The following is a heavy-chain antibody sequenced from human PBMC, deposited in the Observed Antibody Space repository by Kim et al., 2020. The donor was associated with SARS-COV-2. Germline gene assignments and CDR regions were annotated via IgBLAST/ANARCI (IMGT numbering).Heavy chain of an antibody. CDR1: GFTFDDYA. CDR3: AKATDFDWLFWPRLDY. CDR2: ISWNSGSI. D-gene: IGHD3-9*01. J-gene: IGHJ4*01. V-gene: IGHV3-9*01. Sequence: GGSLRLSCAASGFTFDDYAMHWVRQAPGKGLEWVSGISWNSGSIGYADSVKGRFTISRDNAKNSLYLQMNSLRAEDTAVYYCAKATDFDWLFWPRLDYWG.